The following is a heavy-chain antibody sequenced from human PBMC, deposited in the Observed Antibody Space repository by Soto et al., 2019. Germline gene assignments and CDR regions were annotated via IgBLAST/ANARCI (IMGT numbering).Heavy chain of an antibody. Sequence: GESLKISCQVSGYTFTIYWIGWVRQMPGKGLEWMGIIYPSDSDTRYSPSFQGQVTISADQSINTAYLQWDSLKASDTAIYYCARTANKVADHFDIRGQGTPVTVSS. CDR3: ARTANKVADHFDI. V-gene: IGHV5-51*01. D-gene: IGHD2-15*01. CDR1: GYTFTIYW. J-gene: IGHJ4*02. CDR2: IYPSDSDT.